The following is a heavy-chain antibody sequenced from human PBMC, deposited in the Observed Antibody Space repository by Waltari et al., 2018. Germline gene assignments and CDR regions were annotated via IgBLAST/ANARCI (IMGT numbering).Heavy chain of an antibody. Sequence: EVQLVESGGGLVQPGGSLRLSCAASGFTPSTSWMHLVRQFPGKGLVWVSRLESDGSTKFADFAKGRFTVSRDNAKNTISLHMNSLRVEDTAVYYCVRDRYTSAWYPMYYGLDVWGQGTTVIVSS. D-gene: IGHD6-19*01. CDR3: VRDRYTSAWYPMYYGLDV. J-gene: IGHJ6*02. CDR1: GFTPSTSW. CDR2: LESDGST. V-gene: IGHV3-74*03.